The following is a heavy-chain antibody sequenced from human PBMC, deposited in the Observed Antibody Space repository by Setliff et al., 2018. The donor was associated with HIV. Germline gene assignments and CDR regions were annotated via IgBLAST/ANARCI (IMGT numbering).Heavy chain of an antibody. CDR1: GGSISTYY. V-gene: IGHV4-59*01. CDR3: ARVQMAYAAFDV. Sequence: PSETLSLTCTVSGGSISTYYWSWIRQPPGKELEWIGSIYFTGSSDINPSLKSRVTLSVDTSKHQFSLKLSSVTAADTAVYYCARVQMAYAAFDVWGQGTMVTVSS. J-gene: IGHJ3*01. D-gene: IGHD4-17*01. CDR2: IYFTGSS.